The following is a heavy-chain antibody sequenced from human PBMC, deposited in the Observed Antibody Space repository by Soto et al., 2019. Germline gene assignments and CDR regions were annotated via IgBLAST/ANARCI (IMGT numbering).Heavy chain of an antibody. J-gene: IGHJ4*02. D-gene: IGHD3-10*01. V-gene: IGHV1-2*02. Sequence: ASVKVSCKPSGYPFTDLYIHWVRQAPGLGLEWMGWIDPRSGASRKTQRFQGRFTMTRDTSTNTVYMELSSLRSDDTAVYFCARDNYGHLDYWGQGTLVTVSS. CDR2: IDPRSGAS. CDR1: GYPFTDLY. CDR3: ARDNYGHLDY.